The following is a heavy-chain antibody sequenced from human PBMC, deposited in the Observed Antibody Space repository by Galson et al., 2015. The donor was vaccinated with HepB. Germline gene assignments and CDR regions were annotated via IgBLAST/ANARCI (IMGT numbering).Heavy chain of an antibody. Sequence: ETLSLTCAVYGGSFSGYYWSWIRQPPGKGLEWIGEINHSGSTNYNPSLKSRVTISVDTSKNQFSLKLSSVTAADTAVYYCATPHPPYRSWGQGTLVTVSS. V-gene: IGHV4-34*01. J-gene: IGHJ5*02. CDR3: ATPHPPYRS. D-gene: IGHD3-16*02. CDR2: INHSGST. CDR1: GGSFSGYY.